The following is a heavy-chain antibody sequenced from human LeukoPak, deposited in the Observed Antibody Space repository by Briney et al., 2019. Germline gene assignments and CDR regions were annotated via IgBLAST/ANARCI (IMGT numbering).Heavy chain of an antibody. D-gene: IGHD3-16*01. CDR3: AKADATIGGAFDT. V-gene: IGHV3-23*01. J-gene: IGHJ3*02. Sequence: GGSLRLSCAASRFIFRNYAMSWVRQAPGRGLEWLSIISGTADSKYYADSVKGRFTISRDNPRSTLYLEMNILRAEDTAVYYCAKADATIGGAFDTWGQGTMVVVSS. CDR1: RFIFRNYA. CDR2: ISGTADSK.